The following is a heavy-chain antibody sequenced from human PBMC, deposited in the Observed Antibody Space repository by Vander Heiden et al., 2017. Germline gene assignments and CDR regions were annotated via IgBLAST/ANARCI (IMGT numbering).Heavy chain of an antibody. CDR3: ARGYNTDYGMDV. CDR1: GFTFSNYY. Sequence: EVQLVESGGGLVKPGGSLRLSCAASGFTFSNYYMNWVRQAPGKRLEWVSSIRSSNSYIYYADAVKGRFTISRDNAKNSLYLQMKSMRAEDTAVYYCARGYNTDYGMDVWCQGTTVTVSS. V-gene: IGHV3-21*01. CDR2: IRSSNSYI. D-gene: IGHD1-1*01. J-gene: IGHJ6*02.